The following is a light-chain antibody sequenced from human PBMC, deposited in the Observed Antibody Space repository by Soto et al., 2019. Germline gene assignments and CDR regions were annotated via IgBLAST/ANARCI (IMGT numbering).Light chain of an antibody. J-gene: IGLJ1*01. CDR3: ASYTTSSTYV. CDR1: SSDVGGYSY. CDR2: DVS. V-gene: IGLV2-14*01. Sequence: QCALTQAASGTGVPGQAIAISCTGTSSDVGGYSYVSWYQQQPGKAPKLVISDVSNRPSGVSDRFSGSKSGNTASLTISGLQTEDEADYYCASYTTSSTYVFGTGTKVTVL.